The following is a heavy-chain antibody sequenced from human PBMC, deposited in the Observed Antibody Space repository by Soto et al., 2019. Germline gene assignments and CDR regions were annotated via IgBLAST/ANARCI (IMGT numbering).Heavy chain of an antibody. D-gene: IGHD3-16*02. CDR3: ARGHPCSYVIVTGYYPVFDY. CDR1: GYTFTNYY. V-gene: IGHV1-46*01. J-gene: IGHJ4*02. CDR2: INPTGGST. Sequence: ASVKVSCNASGYTFTNYYMHWVRQAPGQGLEWMGMINPTGGSTSYAQKFKGRITVTSETSTSTVYMELSTLRSEDTAVYYCARGHPCSYVIVTGYYPVFDYWGQGTLLTVSS.